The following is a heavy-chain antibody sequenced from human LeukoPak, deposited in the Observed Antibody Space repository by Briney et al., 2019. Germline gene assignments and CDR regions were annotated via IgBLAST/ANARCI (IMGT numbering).Heavy chain of an antibody. D-gene: IGHD6-19*01. J-gene: IGHJ4*02. Sequence: GGSLRLSCAASGFTFSSYSMNWVRQAPGKGLEWVSSVSSSSSYIYYADSVKGRFTISRDNAKNSLYLQMNSLRAEDTAVYYCARVGVAVAGTGVDYWGQGTLVTVSS. CDR1: GFTFSSYS. CDR2: VSSSSSYI. V-gene: IGHV3-21*01. CDR3: ARVGVAVAGTGVDY.